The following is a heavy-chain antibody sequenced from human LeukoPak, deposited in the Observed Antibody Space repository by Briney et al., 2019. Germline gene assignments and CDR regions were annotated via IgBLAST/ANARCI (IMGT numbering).Heavy chain of an antibody. CDR3: ARVIFGVVEYYFDY. D-gene: IGHD3-3*01. CDR2: MYHSGST. J-gene: IGHJ4*02. CDR1: GYSISSGHY. V-gene: IGHV4-38-2*02. Sequence: SETLSLTCTVSGYSISSGHYWGWIRQPPGKGLEWIGSMYHSGSTYYNPSLKSRVIISVDMSKNKFSLKLSPVTAADTAVYYCARVIFGVVEYYFDYWGQGTLVTVSS.